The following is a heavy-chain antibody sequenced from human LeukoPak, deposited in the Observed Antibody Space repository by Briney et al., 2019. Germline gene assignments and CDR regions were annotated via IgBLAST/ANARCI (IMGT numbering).Heavy chain of an antibody. J-gene: IGHJ4*02. V-gene: IGHV1-46*01. CDR2: INPSGGST. D-gene: IGHD3-10*01. CDR1: GYTFTSYY. Sequence: GASMKVSCKASGYTFTSYYMHWVRQAPGQGLEWMGIINPSGGSTSYAQKFQGRVTMTRDTSTSTVYMELSSLRSEDTAVYYCARDLLYYGSGSYPFDYWGQGTLVTVSS. CDR3: ARDLLYYGSGSYPFDY.